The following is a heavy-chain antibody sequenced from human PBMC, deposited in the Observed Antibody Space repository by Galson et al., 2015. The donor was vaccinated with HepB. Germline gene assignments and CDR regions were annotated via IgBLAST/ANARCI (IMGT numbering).Heavy chain of an antibody. CDR3: ARHGIAAAGTGGWFDP. J-gene: IGHJ5*02. D-gene: IGHD6-13*01. CDR2: IDPSDSYT. CDR1: GYSFTSYW. Sequence: QSGAEVKKPGESLRTSCKGSGYSFTSYWISWVRQMPGKGLEWMGRIDPSDSYTNYSPSFQGHVTISADKSISTAYLQWSSLKASDTAMYYCARHGIAAAGTGGWFDPWGQGTLVTVSS. V-gene: IGHV5-10-1*01.